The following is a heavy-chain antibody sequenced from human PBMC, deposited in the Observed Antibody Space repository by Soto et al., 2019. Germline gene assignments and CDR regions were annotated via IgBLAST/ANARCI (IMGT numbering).Heavy chain of an antibody. Sequence: QVQLVQSGAEVKNPGASVKVSCKASGYTFSNYYMHWVRQAPGQGLGWMGGINPNGDTTYYAQKFLGRLTVTRDTSTSTVYMELSSLRSDDTAVYYCAREGATAAKMFDYWGQGTLVTVSS. D-gene: IGHD2-2*01. CDR3: AREGATAAKMFDY. CDR2: INPNGDTT. CDR1: GYTFSNYY. J-gene: IGHJ4*02. V-gene: IGHV1-46*01.